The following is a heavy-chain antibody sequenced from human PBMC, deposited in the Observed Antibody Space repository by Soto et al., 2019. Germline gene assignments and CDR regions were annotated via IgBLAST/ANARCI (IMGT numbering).Heavy chain of an antibody. J-gene: IGHJ6*02. Sequence: ASVKVSCKASGGTFSSYAISWVRQAPGQGLEWMGGIIPIFGTANYAQKFQGRVTITADESTSTAYMELSSLRSEDTAVYYCARGRYDILTGYYGYYYYGMDVWGQGTTVTVSS. D-gene: IGHD3-9*01. CDR1: GGTFSSYA. V-gene: IGHV1-69*13. CDR2: IIPIFGTA. CDR3: ARGRYDILTGYYGYYYYGMDV.